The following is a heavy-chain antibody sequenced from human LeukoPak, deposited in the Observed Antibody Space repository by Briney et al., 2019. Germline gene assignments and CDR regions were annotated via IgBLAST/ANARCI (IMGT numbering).Heavy chain of an antibody. CDR1: GFTFSSYS. V-gene: IGHV3-21*01. D-gene: IGHD5-12*01. CDR3: ATDSGYLLRCGD. CDR2: ISSSSSYI. J-gene: IGHJ4*02. Sequence: GGSLRLSCAASGFTFSSYSMNWVRQAPGKGLEWVSSISSSSSYIYYADSVKGRFTISRDNAKNSLHLQMNSLRAEDTAVYYCATDSGYLLRCGDWGQGTLVTVSS.